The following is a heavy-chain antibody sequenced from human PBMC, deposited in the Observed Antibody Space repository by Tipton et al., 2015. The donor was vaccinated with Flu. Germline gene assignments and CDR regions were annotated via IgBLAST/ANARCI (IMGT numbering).Heavy chain of an antibody. CDR3: AREKDSSGSEYFQH. CDR2: IYSSGST. J-gene: IGHJ1*01. Sequence: TLSLTCTVSGGSVDSSPYYWGWVRQPPGKGLEWIGCIYSSGSTYYNPSLKSRVTISLDTSKNQFSLKLSSVTAADTAVYYCAREKDSSGSEYFQHWGQGTLVTVSS. CDR1: GGSVDSSPYY. V-gene: IGHV4-39*07. D-gene: IGHD6-19*01.